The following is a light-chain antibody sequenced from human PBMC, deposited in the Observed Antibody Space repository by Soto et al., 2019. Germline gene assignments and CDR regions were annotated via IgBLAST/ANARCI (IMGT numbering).Light chain of an antibody. Sequence: QSVPTQPASVSGSPGQSITISCTGTSSDVGGYNSVSWYQQHPGKAPKLMIYEVSNRPSGVSNRFSGSKSGNTASLTVSGLQAEDEAVYYCSSFTSSSTLYVFGTGTKLTVL. CDR3: SSFTSSSTLYV. CDR2: EVS. J-gene: IGLJ1*01. V-gene: IGLV2-14*01. CDR1: SSDVGGYNS.